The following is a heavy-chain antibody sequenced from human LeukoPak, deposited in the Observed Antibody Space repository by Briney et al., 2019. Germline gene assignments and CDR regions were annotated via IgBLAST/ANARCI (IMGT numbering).Heavy chain of an antibody. CDR3: ARYCSSTSCYLGFDY. V-gene: IGHV4-4*07. D-gene: IGHD2-2*01. CDR2: IYTSGST. CDR1: GGSISSYY. J-gene: IGHJ4*02. Sequence: SETLSLTCTVSGGSISSYYWSWIRQPAGKGLEWIGRIYTSGSTNYNPSLKSRVTISVDTSKNQFSLKLSSVTAADTAVYYCARYCSSTSCYLGFDYWGQGTLVTVSS.